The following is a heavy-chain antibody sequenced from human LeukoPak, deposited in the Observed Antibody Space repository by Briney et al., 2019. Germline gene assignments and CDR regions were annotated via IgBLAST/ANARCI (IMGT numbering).Heavy chain of an antibody. CDR1: GVSINSHY. CDR3: ARVLQNYYHMDV. V-gene: IGHV4-59*11. J-gene: IGHJ6*03. CDR2: IYDSGSA. D-gene: IGHD3-3*01. Sequence: SETLSLTCTVPGVSINSHYWSWIRQPPGKGLEWIGFIYDSGSANYKSSLKSRVTMTVDTSKNQFSLKLNSVSAADTAVYYCARVLQNYYHMDVWGKGTTVTVSS.